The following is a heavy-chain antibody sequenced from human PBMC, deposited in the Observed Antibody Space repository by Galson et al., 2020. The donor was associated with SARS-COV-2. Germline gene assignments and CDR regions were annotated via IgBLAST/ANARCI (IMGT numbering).Heavy chain of an antibody. V-gene: IGHV4-34*01. CDR2: INNRGSN. D-gene: IGHD2-2*01. J-gene: IGHJ6*03. CDR3: VRGAEERRIIVVVPYYYTYMDV. Sequence: SETLYLTCAVYGGSFKNYYWTWIRQSPGKGPQWQGEINNRGSNNYDQSLQGRVAMSVDTSKNQFSLRLSSVTAADTAVYYCVRGAEERRIIVVVPYYYTYMDVWGGGTAVTVSS. CDR1: GGSFKNYY.